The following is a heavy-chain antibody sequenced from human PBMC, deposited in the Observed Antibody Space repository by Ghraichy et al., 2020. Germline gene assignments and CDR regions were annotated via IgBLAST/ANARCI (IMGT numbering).Heavy chain of an antibody. CDR2: ISTGGART. V-gene: IGHV3-23*01. J-gene: IGHJ4*02. D-gene: IGHD2-15*01. CDR3: TSKACSGGRCPFDY. CDR1: GFAFSNYD. Sequence: GGSLRLSCAASGFAFSNYDMSWVRQAPGKGLEWVSGISTGGARTYYADSVRGRFTMARDNSKNILYLQMNSLQAEDTAVFYCTSKACSGGRCPFDYWGQGIPVNVSS.